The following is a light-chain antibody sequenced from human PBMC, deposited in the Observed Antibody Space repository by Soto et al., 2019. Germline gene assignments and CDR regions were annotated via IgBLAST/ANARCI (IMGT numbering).Light chain of an antibody. CDR2: AAS. V-gene: IGKV1-39*01. J-gene: IGKJ1*01. CDR1: QSISSY. Sequence: DIQMTQSPSSLSASVGDRVTITCRASQSISSYLNWYQQKPGKAPNLLIYAASSLQSGVPSRFSGSGSGTVFTLTISSLQPEDFATYYCQQSYGTPRGTFGQGTKVDIK. CDR3: QQSYGTPRGT.